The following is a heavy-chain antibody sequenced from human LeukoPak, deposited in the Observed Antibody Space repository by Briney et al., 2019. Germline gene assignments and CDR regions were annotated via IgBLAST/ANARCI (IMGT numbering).Heavy chain of an antibody. CDR3: ATDAYYYDSSGYSTSVHYFDY. CDR1: GYTFTGYY. Sequence: ASVKVSCKASGYTFTGYYMHWLRQAPGQGLEWMGRINPNSGGTNYAQKFQGRVTMTRDTSISTAYMELSRLRSDDTAVYYCATDAYYYDSSGYSTSVHYFDYWGQGTQVTVSS. V-gene: IGHV1-2*06. D-gene: IGHD3-22*01. J-gene: IGHJ4*02. CDR2: INPNSGGT.